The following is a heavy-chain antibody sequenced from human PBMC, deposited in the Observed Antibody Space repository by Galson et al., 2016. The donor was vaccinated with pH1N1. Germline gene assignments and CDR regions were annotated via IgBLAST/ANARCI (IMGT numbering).Heavy chain of an antibody. CDR1: GYSISSGYY. CDR2: LYHSGST. Sequence: LSLTCAVSGYSISSGYYWAWIRQPPGKGLEWIGSLYHSGSTYYNPSLKSRVTISVDTSKNQFSLNLNSMTAADTAVYYCATYIVAPLFDAFDIWGQGTMVTVSS. V-gene: IGHV4-38-2*01. J-gene: IGHJ3*02. CDR3: ATYIVAPLFDAFDI. D-gene: IGHD5-12*01.